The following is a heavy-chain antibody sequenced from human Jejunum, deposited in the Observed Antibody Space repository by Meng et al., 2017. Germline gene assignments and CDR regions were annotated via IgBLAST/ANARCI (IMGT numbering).Heavy chain of an antibody. J-gene: IGHJ4*02. Sequence: VQLVQSGAEVKKPGASVKVSCKASGYPFTTNGITWVRQAPGQGLEWMGWISAYSGNTNYAQKVQGRVTLTTDTSTTTAYMELRSPRSDDTAVYYCARSRDYAHDYWGQGTLVTVSS. CDR3: ARSRDYAHDY. D-gene: IGHD4-17*01. CDR1: GYPFTTNG. CDR2: ISAYSGNT. V-gene: IGHV1-18*01.